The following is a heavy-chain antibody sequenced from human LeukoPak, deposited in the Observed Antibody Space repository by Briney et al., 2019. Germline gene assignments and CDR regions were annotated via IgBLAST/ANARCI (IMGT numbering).Heavy chain of an antibody. J-gene: IGHJ5*02. CDR3: ARGGLVGFCRGTSCYSWFDP. CDR1: GFAFSSYW. V-gene: IGHV3-7*04. Sequence: HPGGSLRLSCAASGFAFSSYWASWVRQAPGKGLEWVANTDQDGSSQNYVDSVKGRFTISRDNAKNSLYLQMTSLRAKDTAVYYCARGGLVGFCRGTSCYSWFDPWGQGTLVSVSS. CDR2: TDQDGSSQ. D-gene: IGHD2-2*01.